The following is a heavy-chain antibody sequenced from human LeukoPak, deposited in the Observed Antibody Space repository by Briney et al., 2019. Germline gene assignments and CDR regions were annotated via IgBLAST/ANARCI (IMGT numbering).Heavy chain of an antibody. CDR1: GFSFSSFW. V-gene: IGHV3-7*01. J-gene: IGHJ4*02. CDR2: IKNDGSEK. Sequence: PGGSLRLSCAASGFSFSSFWMSWVRQAPGMGLEWVANIKNDGSEKYYVDSVKGRFNISRDNAKNSLYLQMNSLRAEDTAVYYCAREIGWDSLEGRDYWGQGSLVTVSS. D-gene: IGHD6-19*01. CDR3: AREIGWDSLEGRDY.